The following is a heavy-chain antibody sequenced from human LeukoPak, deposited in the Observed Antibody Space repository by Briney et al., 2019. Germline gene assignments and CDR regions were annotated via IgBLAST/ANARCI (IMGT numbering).Heavy chain of an antibody. CDR1: GFTFSSYS. CDR2: ISSSSSYI. CDR3: ARGGDTYGSGSYCINY. Sequence: PGGSLRLSCAASGFTFSSYSMNWVRQAPGKGLEWVSSISSSSSYIYYADSVKGRFTISRDNAKNSLYLQMNSLRAEDTAVYYCARGGDTYGSGSYCINYWGQGTLVTVSS. D-gene: IGHD3-10*01. J-gene: IGHJ4*02. V-gene: IGHV3-21*01.